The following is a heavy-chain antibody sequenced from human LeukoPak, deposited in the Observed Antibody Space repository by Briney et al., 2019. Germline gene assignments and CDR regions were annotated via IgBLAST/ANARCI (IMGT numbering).Heavy chain of an antibody. CDR1: GGSISSYY. CDR2: IYYSGST. J-gene: IGHJ4*02. V-gene: IGHV4-59*01. D-gene: IGHD3-22*01. Sequence: SETLSLACTVSGGSISSYYWRWIRQPPGKGLEWIGYIYYSGSTTYNPSLRSRVTISVDTSKNQLSLKLSSVTAADTAVYYCARTRVGYYDSSGYYPFDYWGQGTLVTVSS. CDR3: ARTRVGYYDSSGYYPFDY.